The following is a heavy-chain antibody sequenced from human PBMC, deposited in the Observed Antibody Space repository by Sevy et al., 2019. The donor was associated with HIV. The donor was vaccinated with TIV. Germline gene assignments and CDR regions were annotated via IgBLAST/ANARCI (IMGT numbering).Heavy chain of an antibody. J-gene: IGHJ4*02. CDR2: IQWDGRNT. Sequence: GGSLRLSCTTSGFTFSYSGMHWVRQAPGKGLEWVTFIQWDGRNTHYADSVKGRFTISRDNSKNSLYLQMNSLRGDDTAVYYCAKNTAAVGTGGFDYWGQGALVTVSS. CDR1: GFTFSYSG. V-gene: IGHV3-30*02. D-gene: IGHD6-13*01. CDR3: AKNTAAVGTGGFDY.